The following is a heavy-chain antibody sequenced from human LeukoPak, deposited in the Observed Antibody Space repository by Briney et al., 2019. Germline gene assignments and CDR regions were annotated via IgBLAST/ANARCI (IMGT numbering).Heavy chain of an antibody. Sequence: SETLSLTCTVFGGSISSYYWSWIRRPPGKGLEWIGYIYYSGTTNYNPSLKSRVTISVDTSKNQFSLKLSSVTAADTAVYYCARGVYIAAAQYGYWGQGTLVTVSS. D-gene: IGHD6-13*01. V-gene: IGHV4-59*01. CDR2: IYYSGTT. CDR1: GGSISSYY. CDR3: ARGVYIAAAQYGY. J-gene: IGHJ4*02.